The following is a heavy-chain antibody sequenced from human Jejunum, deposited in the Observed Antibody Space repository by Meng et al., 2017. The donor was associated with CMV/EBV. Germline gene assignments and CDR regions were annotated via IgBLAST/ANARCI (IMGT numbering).Heavy chain of an antibody. CDR3: AHRHGSWRGAINGANFDY. CDR1: STSGVG. J-gene: IGHJ4*02. CDR2: VFSDDRK. D-gene: IGHD3-3*01. V-gene: IGHV2-5*02. Sequence: STSGVGGGWIRKAPGEALEWLALVFSDDRKCYSPSLKNRLTIIKDTSKNQVVRTMTNIDPLDTGTYYCAHRHGSWRGAINGANFDYWGQGVLVTVSS.